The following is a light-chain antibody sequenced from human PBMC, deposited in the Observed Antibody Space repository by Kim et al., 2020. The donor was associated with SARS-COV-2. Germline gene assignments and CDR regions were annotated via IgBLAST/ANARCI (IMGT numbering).Light chain of an antibody. V-gene: IGLV1-40*01. CDR3: QSYDSSLSGSNVV. CDR1: SSNIGAGYD. CDR2: GNS. J-gene: IGLJ2*01. Sequence: VTISCTGSSSNIGAGYDVHWCQQLPGTAPKLLIYGNSNRPSGVPDRFSGSKSGTSASLAITGLQAEDEADYYCQSYDSSLSGSNVVFGGGTQLTVL.